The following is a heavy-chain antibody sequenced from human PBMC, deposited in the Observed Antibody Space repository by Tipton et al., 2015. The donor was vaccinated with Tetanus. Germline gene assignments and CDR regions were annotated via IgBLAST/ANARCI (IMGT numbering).Heavy chain of an antibody. CDR2: IYPGDSDT. CDR1: GYSFSSYW. J-gene: IGHJ4*02. D-gene: IGHD3-3*01. V-gene: IGHV5-51*01. Sequence: VQLVQSGAEVRKPGESLKISCQTSGYSFSSYWIGWVRQVPGKGLEGMGFIYPGDSDTRYDPAFQGQVTISADRSIKTAYLQWSSLKASDAVMYYCVRHEGTGNGYWAPFDYWGQGTLVPVS. CDR3: VRHEGTGNGYWAPFDY.